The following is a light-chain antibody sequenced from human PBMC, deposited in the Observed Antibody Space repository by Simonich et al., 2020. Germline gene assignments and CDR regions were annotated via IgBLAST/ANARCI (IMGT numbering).Light chain of an antibody. J-gene: IGLJ3*02. CDR3: CSYAGSSTFGV. V-gene: IGLV2-23*03. Sequence: QSALTQPASVSGSPGQSITISCTGTSSDVGSYNLVSWYQQHPGKAPKLMIYEGSQRPSGVFTRFSVSKSGNTASRTISGLQAEDEADYYCCSYAGSSTFGVFGGGTKLTVL. CDR1: SSDVGSYNL. CDR2: EGS.